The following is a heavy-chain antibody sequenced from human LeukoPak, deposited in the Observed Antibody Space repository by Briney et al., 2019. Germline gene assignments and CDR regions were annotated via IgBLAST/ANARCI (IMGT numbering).Heavy chain of an antibody. CDR1: DGSITRSSYY. CDR3: ARLRVTTGFDY. Sequence: SETLFLTCSVSDGSITRSSYYWGWIRQTPGEGLDWIGSIYYSGIAYYNPSLQGRVTMSVDTSKNQFSLKLNSVTVADTAVYFCARLRVTTGFDYWGQGIPVTVSS. V-gene: IGHV4-39*01. D-gene: IGHD2-21*02. J-gene: IGHJ4*02. CDR2: IYYSGIA.